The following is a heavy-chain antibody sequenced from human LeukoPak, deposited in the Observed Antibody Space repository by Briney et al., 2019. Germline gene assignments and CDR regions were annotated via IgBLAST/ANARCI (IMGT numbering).Heavy chain of an antibody. Sequence: GGSLRLSCEASGFTFSRYWMHWVRHAPGKGLVWVSRIKSDGKTNYADSVKGRFTISRDNAKNTVSLQMDSLRAEDTGVYYCARAPSEVGGYYPEYFRHWGQGTLVTVSS. D-gene: IGHD3-22*01. CDR1: GFTFSRYW. CDR3: ARAPSEVGGYYPEYFRH. CDR2: IKSDGKT. V-gene: IGHV3-74*01. J-gene: IGHJ1*01.